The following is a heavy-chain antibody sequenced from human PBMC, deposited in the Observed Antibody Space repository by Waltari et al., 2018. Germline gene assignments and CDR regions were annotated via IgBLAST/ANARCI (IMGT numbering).Heavy chain of an antibody. Sequence: QVQLQESGPGLVKPSETLSLTCAVSGYSISSGYYWCWVRQPPGKGLEWIGRIYHRGDSYYNPSLKSRVTMSVDTSKNQVSLKLSSVTAADTAMYYCARDLGGRGYWGQGILVTVSS. CDR2: IYHRGDS. J-gene: IGHJ4*02. V-gene: IGHV4-38-2*02. CDR1: GYSISSGYY. D-gene: IGHD3-16*01. CDR3: ARDLGGRGY.